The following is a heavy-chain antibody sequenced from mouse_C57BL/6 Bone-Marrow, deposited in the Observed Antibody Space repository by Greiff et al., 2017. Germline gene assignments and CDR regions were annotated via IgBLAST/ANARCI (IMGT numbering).Heavy chain of an antibody. V-gene: IGHV3-1*01. CDR2: ISYSGST. CDR1: GYSITSGYD. CDR3: AGANWDYYYAMDY. D-gene: IGHD4-1*01. J-gene: IGHJ4*01. Sequence: EVQLVESGPGMVKPSQSLSLTCTVTGYSITSGYDWHWIRHFPGNKLEWMGYISYSGSTNYNPSLKSRISITHDTAKNHFFLKLNSVTTEDTATYYCAGANWDYYYAMDYWGQGTSVTVSS.